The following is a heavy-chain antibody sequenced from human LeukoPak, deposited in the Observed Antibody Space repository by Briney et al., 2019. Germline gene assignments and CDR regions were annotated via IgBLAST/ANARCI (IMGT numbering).Heavy chain of an antibody. V-gene: IGHV1-18*01. J-gene: IGHJ4*02. CDR3: ARFDDLWSGLPPSSTDY. CDR2: ISGYNGNT. Sequence: ASVKVSCKASGYTFTSYGISWVRQAPGQGLEWMGGISGYNGNTNYAQKLQGRVTMTTDTSTSTAYMELRSLRSDDTAVYYCARFDDLWSGLPPSSTDYWGQGTLVTVSS. D-gene: IGHD3-3*01. CDR1: GYTFTSYG.